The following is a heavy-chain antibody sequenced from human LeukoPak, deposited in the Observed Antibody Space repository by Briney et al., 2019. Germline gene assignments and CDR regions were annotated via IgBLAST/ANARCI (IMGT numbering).Heavy chain of an antibody. CDR2: IAYDGTKK. D-gene: IGHD6-19*01. V-gene: IGHV3-30*18. Sequence: HPGGSLRLSCTASGFTFSRYGMHWVRQAPGKGLEWVAVIAYDGTKKNYADSVKGRFTISRDNSNNTLYLQMNSLRAEDTAVYYCAKDTPSRSSGWDRWGQGTLVIVST. J-gene: IGHJ4*02. CDR3: AKDTPSRSSGWDR. CDR1: GFTFSRYG.